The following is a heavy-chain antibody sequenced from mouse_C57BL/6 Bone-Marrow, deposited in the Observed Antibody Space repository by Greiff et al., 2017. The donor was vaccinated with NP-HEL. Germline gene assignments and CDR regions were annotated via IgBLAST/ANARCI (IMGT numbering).Heavy chain of an antibody. Sequence: QVQLKQPGTELVKPGASVKLSCKASGYTFTSYWMHWVKQRPGQGLEWIGNINPSNGGTNYNEKFKSKATLTVDKSSSTAYMQLSSLTSEYSAVYYCARGGTTDYFDYWGQGTTLTVSS. J-gene: IGHJ2*01. CDR3: ARGGTTDYFDY. V-gene: IGHV1-53*01. CDR1: GYTFTSYW. CDR2: INPSNGGT. D-gene: IGHD1-1*01.